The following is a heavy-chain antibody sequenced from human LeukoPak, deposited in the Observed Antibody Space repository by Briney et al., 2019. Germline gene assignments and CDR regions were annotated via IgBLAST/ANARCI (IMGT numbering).Heavy chain of an antibody. CDR3: ARVSRDYYDSSGYYKLLDY. J-gene: IGHJ4*02. V-gene: IGHV1-46*01. CDR1: GYTFTSYY. D-gene: IGHD3-22*01. CDR2: INPSGGST. Sequence: WASVTVSCKASGYTFTSYYMHWVRQAPGQGLEWMGIINPSGGSTSYAQKFQGRVTMTRDTSTSTVYMELSSLRSEDTAVYYCARVSRDYYDSSGYYKLLDYWGQGTLVTVSS.